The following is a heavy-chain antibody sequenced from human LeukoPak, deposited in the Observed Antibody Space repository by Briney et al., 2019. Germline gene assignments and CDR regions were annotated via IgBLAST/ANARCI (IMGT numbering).Heavy chain of an antibody. CDR2: IYYSGST. CDR1: GGSISSHY. CDR3: ARREGYNWNDAKFDY. D-gene: IGHD1-20*01. Sequence: PSETLSLTCTVSGGSISSHYWSWIRQPPGKGLEWIGYIYYSGSTNYNPSLKSRVTISVDTSKNQFSLKLSSVTAADTAVYHCARREGYNWNDAKFDYWGQGTLVTVSS. V-gene: IGHV4-59*11. J-gene: IGHJ4*02.